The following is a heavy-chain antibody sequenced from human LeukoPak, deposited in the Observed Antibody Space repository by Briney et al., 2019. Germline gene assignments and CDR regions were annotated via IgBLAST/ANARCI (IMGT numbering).Heavy chain of an antibody. V-gene: IGHV3-53*01. CDR1: GFTVSSNY. J-gene: IGHJ4*02. D-gene: IGHD1-1*01. CDR2: IYSGGST. Sequence: GGSLRLSCAASGFTVSSNYMSWVRQAPGKGLEWVSVIYSGGSTYYADSVKGRFTISRDNSKNTLYLQMNSLRAEDTAVYYCVRSFKGWGTYYFDYWGQGTLVTVSS. CDR3: VRSFKGWGTYYFDY.